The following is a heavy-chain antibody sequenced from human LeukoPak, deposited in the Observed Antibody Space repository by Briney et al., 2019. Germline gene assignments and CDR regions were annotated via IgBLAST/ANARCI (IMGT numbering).Heavy chain of an antibody. CDR1: GYTFTSYG. CDR3: AIKRRFFGFNY. V-gene: IGHV1-18*01. CDR2: ISAYNGNT. Sequence: ASVKVSCKASGYTFTSYGISWVRQAPGQGLEWMGWISAYNGNTNYAQKLQGRATMTTDTSTSTAYMELRSLRSDDTAVYYCAIKRRFFGFNYWGQGTLVTVSS. J-gene: IGHJ4*02. D-gene: IGHD3-3*01.